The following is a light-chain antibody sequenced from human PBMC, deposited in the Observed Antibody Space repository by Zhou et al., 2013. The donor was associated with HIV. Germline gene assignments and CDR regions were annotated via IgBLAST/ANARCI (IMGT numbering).Light chain of an antibody. CDR3: QQSLTTPRT. Sequence: DIQMTQSPSSLSASVGDRVTITCRASQSISSYLNWYQQKPGKAPKPLIYAASSLHGGVPARFSGSGSGTDFTLTISSLEPEDFATYVCQQSLTTPRTFGPGTKVNLK. CDR1: QSISSY. CDR2: AAS. V-gene: IGKV1-39*01. J-gene: IGKJ3*01.